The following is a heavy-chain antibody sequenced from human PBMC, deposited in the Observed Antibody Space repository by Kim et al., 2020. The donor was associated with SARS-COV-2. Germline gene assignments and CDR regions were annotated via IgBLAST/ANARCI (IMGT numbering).Heavy chain of an antibody. CDR3: ARRKCSETNCYHFDY. V-gene: IGHV5-51*01. CDR1: GYSFNSHY. CDR2: VFPGGSGP. J-gene: IGHJ4*02. Sequence: GESLKISCQGFGYSFNSHYIGWVRQMPGKGLEWMGIVFPGGSGPRYSPSFQGQVVISADESSGTAYLEWVSLKASDTGMYYCARRKCSETNCYHFDYWGQGTLVTVSS. D-gene: IGHD2-15*01.